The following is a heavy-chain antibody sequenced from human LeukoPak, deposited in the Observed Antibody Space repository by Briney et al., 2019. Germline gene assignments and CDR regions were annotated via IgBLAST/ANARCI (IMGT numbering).Heavy chain of an antibody. D-gene: IGHD6-13*01. CDR3: TTPGIAAAGTTDY. CDR2: IRSKANSYAT. Sequence: PGGSLRLSCAASGFTFSGSAMHWVRQASGKGLEWVGRIRSKANSYATAYAASVKGRFTISRDDSKNTAYLQMNSLKTEDTAVCYCTTPGIAAAGTTDYWGQGTLVTVSS. CDR1: GFTFSGSA. J-gene: IGHJ4*02. V-gene: IGHV3-73*01.